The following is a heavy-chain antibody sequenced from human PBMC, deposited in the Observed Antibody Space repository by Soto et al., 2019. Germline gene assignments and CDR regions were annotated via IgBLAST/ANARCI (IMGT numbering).Heavy chain of an antibody. J-gene: IGHJ4*02. CDR3: ARVGPSGPLDY. D-gene: IGHD5-12*01. V-gene: IGHV4-4*02. CDR1: GGSFTSNNW. Sequence: PSETLSLTCAVSGGSFTSNNWWTWVRQPPGQGLEWIGEIYRTGSTNYNPSLKSRVTISLDKSENQFSLKVTSLTAADTAVYYCARVGPSGPLDYWGQGTLVTVSS. CDR2: IYRTGST.